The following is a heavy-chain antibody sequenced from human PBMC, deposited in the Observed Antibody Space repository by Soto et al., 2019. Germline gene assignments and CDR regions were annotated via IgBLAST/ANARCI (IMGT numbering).Heavy chain of an antibody. CDR3: ARRSFNRRYYYDSSGYYYFDY. CDR2: IIPIFGTA. J-gene: IGHJ4*02. D-gene: IGHD3-22*01. V-gene: IGHV1-69*01. Sequence: QVQLVQSGAEVKKPGSSVKVSCKASGGTFSSYAISWVRQAPGQGLEWMGGIIPIFGTANYAQKFQGRVTIPADESTSTAYMELSSLRSEDTAVYYCARRSFNRRYYYDSSGYYYFDYWGQGTLVTVSS. CDR1: GGTFSSYA.